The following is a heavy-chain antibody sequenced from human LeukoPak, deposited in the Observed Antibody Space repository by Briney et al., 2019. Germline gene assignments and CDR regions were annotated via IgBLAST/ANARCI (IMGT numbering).Heavy chain of an antibody. J-gene: IGHJ6*03. CDR2: ISSSSSYI. D-gene: IGHD2-2*01. CDR3: ARDYQLLIAHSPYYYMDV. CDR1: GFTFSSYS. V-gene: IGHV3-21*01. Sequence: GGSLRLSCAASGFTFSSYSMNWVRQAPGKGLEWVSSISSSSSYIYYADSVKGRFTISRDNAKNSLYLQMNSLRAEDTAVYYCARDYQLLIAHSPYYYMDVWGKGTTVTVSS.